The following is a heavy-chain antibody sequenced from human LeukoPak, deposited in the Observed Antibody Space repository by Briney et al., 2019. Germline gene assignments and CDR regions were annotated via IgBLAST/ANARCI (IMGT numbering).Heavy chain of an antibody. CDR1: GFTFSSYG. J-gene: IGHJ4*02. D-gene: IGHD6-19*01. V-gene: IGHV3-33*01. CDR3: ARGRYSSGWSPPVFSDDYFDY. CDR2: IWYDGSNK. Sequence: GRSLRLSCAASGFTFSSYGMHWVRQAPGKGLEWVAVIWYDGSNKYYADSVKGRFTISRDNSKNTLYLQMNSLRAEDTAVYYCARGRYSSGWSPPVFSDDYFDYWGQGTLVTASS.